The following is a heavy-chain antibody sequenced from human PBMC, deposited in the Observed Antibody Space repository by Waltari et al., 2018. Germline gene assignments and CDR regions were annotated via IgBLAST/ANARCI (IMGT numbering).Heavy chain of an antibody. CDR1: GVTFISNP. V-gene: IGHV1-69*14. J-gene: IGHJ6*02. CDR3: ASCFSTSCLISYYFYMDV. Sequence: QVQLVQSGAEVKKAGSSVKVSCMASGVTFISNPSRWVRQAPGQGLEWMGGIIPGFGTAKYAQKFQGRVTITADRSTSTAYMEMTSLRSDDTAVYYCASCFSTSCLISYYFYMDVWGQGTTVTVSS. CDR2: IIPGFGTA. D-gene: IGHD3-3*01.